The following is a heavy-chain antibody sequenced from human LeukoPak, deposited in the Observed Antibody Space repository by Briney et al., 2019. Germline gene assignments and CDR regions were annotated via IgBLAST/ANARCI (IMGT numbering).Heavy chain of an antibody. CDR2: ISGGGGNT. CDR1: GFTFSSYA. D-gene: IGHD2-15*01. Sequence: AGSLRLSCAASGFTFSSYAMNWVRQAPGKGLEWVSAISGGGGNTYYAGSVKGRFTISRDISKNTLYLQMNSLSADDTAIYYCAKTLVGVAAPGYWGQGTLVTVSS. J-gene: IGHJ4*02. V-gene: IGHV3-23*01. CDR3: AKTLVGVAAPGY.